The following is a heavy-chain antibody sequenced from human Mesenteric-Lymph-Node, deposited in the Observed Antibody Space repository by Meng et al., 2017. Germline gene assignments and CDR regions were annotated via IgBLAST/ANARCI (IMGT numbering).Heavy chain of an antibody. J-gene: IGHJ4*02. CDR1: GFIFSKIA. Sequence: GESLKIFFAAPGFIFSKIAMNWVRQAPGKGLEWVSYISGSGSRAYYADSVKGRFPISRDNSKNTMYLHVNSLRVDDTAIYYCAKPRNGWTRGSFDYWGQGTLVTVSS. CDR2: ISGSGSRA. CDR3: AKPRNGWTRGSFDY. D-gene: IGHD6-19*01. V-gene: IGHV3-23*01.